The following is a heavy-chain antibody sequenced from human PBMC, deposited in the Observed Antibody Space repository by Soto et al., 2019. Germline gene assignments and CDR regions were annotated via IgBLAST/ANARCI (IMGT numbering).Heavy chain of an antibody. D-gene: IGHD2-15*01. V-gene: IGHV3-9*01. Sequence: GGSLRLSCAASGFTFDDYAMHWVRQAPGKGLEWVSGISWNSGSIGYADSVNGRFTISRDNAKNSLYLQMNSLRAEDTALYYCAKDSYCSGGSCPQRNFDYWGQGTLVTVSS. CDR3: AKDSYCSGGSCPQRNFDY. CDR1: GFTFDDYA. CDR2: ISWNSGSI. J-gene: IGHJ4*02.